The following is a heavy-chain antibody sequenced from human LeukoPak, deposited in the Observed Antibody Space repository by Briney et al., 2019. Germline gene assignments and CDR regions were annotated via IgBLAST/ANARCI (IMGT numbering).Heavy chain of an antibody. Sequence: PSETLSLTCAVYGGSFSGYYWSWIRQPPGKGLEWIEEINHSGSTNYNPSLKSRVTISVDTSKNQFSLKLSSVTAADTAVYYCARSYYGSGAPRFDYWGQGTLVTVSS. D-gene: IGHD3-10*01. V-gene: IGHV4-34*01. CDR2: INHSGST. J-gene: IGHJ4*02. CDR1: GGSFSGYY. CDR3: ARSYYGSGAPRFDY.